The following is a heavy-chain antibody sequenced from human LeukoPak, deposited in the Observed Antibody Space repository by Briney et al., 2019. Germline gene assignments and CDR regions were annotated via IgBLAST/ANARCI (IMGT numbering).Heavy chain of an antibody. V-gene: IGHV3-30-3*01. CDR2: ISYDGSKT. Sequence: PGGSLRLSCAASGFTFSSYAIHWVRQAPGKGLEWVAVISYDGSKTYYADSVKARFTISRDNSKNTLYLQMNSLRVEDTGVFYCARDRFDWNALDYWGQGTLVTVSS. CDR1: GFTFSSYA. CDR3: ARDRFDWNALDY. D-gene: IGHD1-1*01. J-gene: IGHJ4*02.